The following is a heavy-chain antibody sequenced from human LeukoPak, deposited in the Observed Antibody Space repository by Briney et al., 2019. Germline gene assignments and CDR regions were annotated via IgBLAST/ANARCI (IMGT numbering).Heavy chain of an antibody. CDR1: GGSISSYY. V-gene: IGHV4-59*01. D-gene: IGHD2-15*01. CDR2: IYYRGST. J-gene: IGHJ4*02. Sequence: SETLSLTCTVSGGSISSYYWNWIRQPPGKGLEWIGYIYYRGSTNYNPSPKSRVYISVDTSKNQFSLKLSSVTAADTAVYYCARERTIDGYPHTSSRYCSGGSCPYYFDYWGQGTLVTVSS. CDR3: ARERTIDGYPHTSSRYCSGGSCPYYFDY.